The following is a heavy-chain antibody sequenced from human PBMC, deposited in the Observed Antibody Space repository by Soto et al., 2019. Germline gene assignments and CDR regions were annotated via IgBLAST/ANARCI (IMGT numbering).Heavy chain of an antibody. CDR2: INQSGSP. J-gene: IGHJ5*02. CDR1: SGTISSSNW. D-gene: IGHD2-15*01. Sequence: QVQLQESGPGLVKPSGTLSLTCAVSSGTISSSNWWTWVRQPPGKGLEWIGEINQSGSPNYNPSLRSRVTRSVDKSKSQFFLKLSSGTAADTAIYYCAGLGMVAAHREFDPWGQGTLVTVSS. V-gene: IGHV4-4*02. CDR3: AGLGMVAAHREFDP.